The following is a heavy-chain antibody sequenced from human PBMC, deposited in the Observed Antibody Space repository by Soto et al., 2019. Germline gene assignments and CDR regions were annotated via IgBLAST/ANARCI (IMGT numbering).Heavy chain of an antibody. J-gene: IGHJ5*02. CDR2: IYHTGNA. Sequence: SETLSLTCSVSGYSSSNSRFYLAWIRQPPGEGLEWIGSIYHTGNAYYNPSLKSRVTISVDTSKNQFSLKLTSVTAADAALYYCARDFFDSSDYTTNWFDPWGQGTLVTSPQ. D-gene: IGHD3-22*01. V-gene: IGHV4-39*01. CDR1: GYSSSNSRFY. CDR3: ARDFFDSSDYTTNWFDP.